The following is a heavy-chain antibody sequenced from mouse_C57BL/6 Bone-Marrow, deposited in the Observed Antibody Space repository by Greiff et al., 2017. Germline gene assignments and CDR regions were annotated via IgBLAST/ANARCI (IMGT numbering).Heavy chain of an antibody. J-gene: IGHJ1*03. Sequence: QVQLQQSGPGLVQPSQSLSITCTVSGFSLTSYGVHWVRQSPGKGLEWLGVIWRGGSTDYNAAFMSRLSITKDNSKSQVFFKMNSLQADDTAIYYCAKKGTPLRGWYFDVWGTGTTVTVSS. V-gene: IGHV2-5*01. D-gene: IGHD1-1*01. CDR1: GFSLTSYG. CDR2: IWRGGST. CDR3: AKKGTPLRGWYFDV.